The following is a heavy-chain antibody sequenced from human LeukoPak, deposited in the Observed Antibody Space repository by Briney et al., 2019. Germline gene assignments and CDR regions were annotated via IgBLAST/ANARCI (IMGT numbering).Heavy chain of an antibody. CDR3: ARQGYTVSYYFLDY. V-gene: IGHV4-4*07. CDR2: LYSTGST. Sequence: PSETLSLTCDVSGGSVRSYWWGWVRQPAGKGLEWLGRLYSTGSTRFNPSLKSRLTLSIDTTTNQFSLTLTSVTAADTAVYFCARQGYTVSYYFLDYWSQGTLVTVSS. D-gene: IGHD1-26*01. J-gene: IGHJ4*02. CDR1: GGSVRSYW.